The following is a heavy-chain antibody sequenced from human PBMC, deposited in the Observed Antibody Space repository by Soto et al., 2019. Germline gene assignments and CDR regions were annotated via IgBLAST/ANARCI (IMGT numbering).Heavy chain of an antibody. CDR1: RGSFSGYY. J-gene: IGHJ3*02. Sequence: SETLSLTCAVYRGSFSGYYWSWIRQPPGKGLEWIGEINHSGSTNYNPSLKSRVTISVDTSKNQFSLKLSSVTAADTAVYYCARRRGYYGSGKPNFFDIWGQGTMVTVSS. CDR3: ARRRGYYGSGKPNFFDI. D-gene: IGHD3-10*01. CDR2: INHSGST. V-gene: IGHV4-34*01.